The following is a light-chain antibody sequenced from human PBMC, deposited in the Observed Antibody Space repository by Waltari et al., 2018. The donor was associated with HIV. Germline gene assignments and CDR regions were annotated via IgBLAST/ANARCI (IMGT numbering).Light chain of an antibody. CDR2: DLV. Sequence: QSALTHPRSVSGSPGQSVTISCTGTPNDIGGYSYVSWYQQHRGKGPNLMIYDLVNRASAVPVPFSGSKSCYAAALTISGLQAEDEAAYYCCSYADTHSFVFGTGTKVTVL. J-gene: IGLJ1*01. CDR3: CSYADTHSFV. CDR1: PNDIGGYSY. V-gene: IGLV2-11*01.